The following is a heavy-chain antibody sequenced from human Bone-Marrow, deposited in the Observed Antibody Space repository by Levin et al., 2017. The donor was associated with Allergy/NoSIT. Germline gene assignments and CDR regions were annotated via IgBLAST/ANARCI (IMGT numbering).Heavy chain of an antibody. J-gene: IGHJ2*01. V-gene: IGHV3-23*01. CDR2: ISPSGGTT. D-gene: IGHD3-10*01. Sequence: GGSLRLSCAASGFTFSTYAMSWVRQAPGKGLERVSGISPSGGTTYYADPVKGRFTISRDTSKNTLYLQMDSLRAEDTAVYYCAKSMVAVNSLGLGIDLWGRGTLVTVSS. CDR3: AKSMVAVNSLGLGIDL. CDR1: GFTFSTYA.